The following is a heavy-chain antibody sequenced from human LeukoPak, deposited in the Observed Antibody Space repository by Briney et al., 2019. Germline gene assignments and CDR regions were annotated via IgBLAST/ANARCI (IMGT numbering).Heavy chain of an antibody. D-gene: IGHD3-3*01. J-gene: IGHJ4*02. V-gene: IGHV3-21*01. Sequence: GGSLRLSCAASGFTFSSYSMNWVRQAPGKGLEWVSSISSSSSYICYADSVKGRFTISRDNAKNSLYLQMNSLRAEDTAVYYCARGESKRFLEWLFFDYWGQGTLVTVSS. CDR3: ARGESKRFLEWLFFDY. CDR1: GFTFSSYS. CDR2: ISSSSSYI.